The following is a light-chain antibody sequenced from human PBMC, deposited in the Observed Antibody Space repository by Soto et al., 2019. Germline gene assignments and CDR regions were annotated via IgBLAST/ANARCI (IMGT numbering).Light chain of an antibody. Sequence: DIQMTQSPSTLSASGGDRVSITCRASQSISRQLAWYQQEPGKAPNLLIYQASNLETGVPSRFTGSGSGTEFTITSINFQPFDLATYYCHKYQTYWTFGQGTKVEVK. CDR3: HKYQTYWT. V-gene: IGKV1-5*03. CDR1: QSISRQ. J-gene: IGKJ1*01. CDR2: QAS.